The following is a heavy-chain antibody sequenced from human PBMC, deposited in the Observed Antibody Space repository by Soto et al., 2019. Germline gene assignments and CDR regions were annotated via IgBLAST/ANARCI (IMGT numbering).Heavy chain of an antibody. CDR1: GFTFSSYG. D-gene: IGHD1-1*01. CDR2: ISGSGARA. V-gene: IGHV3-23*01. J-gene: IGHJ3*01. CDR3: GTEIFYRERDAVDF. Sequence: EVQLLESGGSWVQPGGSLRLSCVASGFTFSSYGMTWVRQTPGEGLEWVAGISGSGARAHYADSVTGRFNISRDNSKNIRELHLKSMRAEDTAVHFCGTEIFYRERDAVDFWGQGTMV.